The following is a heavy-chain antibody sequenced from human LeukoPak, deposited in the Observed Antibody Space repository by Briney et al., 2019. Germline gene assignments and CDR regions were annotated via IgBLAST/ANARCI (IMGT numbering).Heavy chain of an antibody. CDR1: GFTFSSYV. V-gene: IGHV3-30*04. CDR3: ARGWSYSSGWVDY. Sequence: TGGSLRLSCAASGFTFSSYVMHWVRQAPGKGLEWVAIISYDGSNEYYADSVKGRFTISRDNSKNTLYLQMNSLRAEDTAVYYCARGWSYSSGWVDYWGQGTLVTVSS. CDR2: ISYDGSNE. J-gene: IGHJ4*02. D-gene: IGHD6-19*01.